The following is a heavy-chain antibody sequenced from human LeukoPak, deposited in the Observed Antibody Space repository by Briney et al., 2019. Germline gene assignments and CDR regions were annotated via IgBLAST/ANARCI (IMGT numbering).Heavy chain of an antibody. J-gene: IGHJ4*02. CDR1: GFIFGDYG. Sequence: GGSLRLSCTASGFIFGDYGMSWFRQAPGKGLEWVGFIRGKAYGGTTEYAASVQGRFTISRDDSKSIAYLQMNSLKTEDTAVYYCSRDSSAYSYYFDYWGQGTLVTVSS. CDR3: SRDSSAYSYYFDY. D-gene: IGHD3-22*01. V-gene: IGHV3-49*03. CDR2: IRGKAYGGTT.